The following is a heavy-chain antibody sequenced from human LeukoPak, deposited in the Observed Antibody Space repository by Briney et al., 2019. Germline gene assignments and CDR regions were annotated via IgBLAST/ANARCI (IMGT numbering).Heavy chain of an antibody. CDR2: VSGRGNT. CDR3: AKEHRNYNWWVFDP. D-gene: IGHD5-24*01. CDR1: GFTFKNYA. Sequence: GSLRLSCTASGFTFKNYAMTWVRQAPGKGLEWVSTVSGRGNTYYADSVKGRLTISRDDSKNILYLQMNSLRAEDTAVYYCAKEHRNYNWWVFDPWGQGILVTVSS. V-gene: IGHV3-23*01. J-gene: IGHJ5*02.